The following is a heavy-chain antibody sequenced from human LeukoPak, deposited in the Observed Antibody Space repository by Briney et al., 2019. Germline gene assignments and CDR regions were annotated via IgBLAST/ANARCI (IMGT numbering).Heavy chain of an antibody. V-gene: IGHV1-46*01. J-gene: IGHJ5*02. CDR3: ARDLGDIVPRNWFDP. Sequence: ASVKVSCKASGYTFTSYYMHWVRQAPGQGLEWMGIINPSGGGTSYAQKFQGRVTMTRDTSTSTVYMELSSLRSEDTAVYYCARDLGDIVPRNWFDPWGQGTLVTVSS. CDR2: INPSGGGT. CDR1: GYTFTSYY. D-gene: IGHD2-15*01.